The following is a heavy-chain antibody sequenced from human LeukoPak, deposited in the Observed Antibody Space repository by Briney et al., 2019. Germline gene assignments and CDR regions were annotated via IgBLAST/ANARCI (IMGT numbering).Heavy chain of an antibody. Sequence: ASVKVSCKASGYTFTGYYMHWVRQAPGQGLEWMGWINPDSGGTNYAQKFQGRVTMTRDTSISTAYMELSRLRSDDTAVYYCARALIAAAGEYYYYGMDVWGQGTTVTVSS. D-gene: IGHD6-13*01. V-gene: IGHV1-2*02. CDR1: GYTFTGYY. J-gene: IGHJ6*02. CDR3: ARALIAAAGEYYYYGMDV. CDR2: INPDSGGT.